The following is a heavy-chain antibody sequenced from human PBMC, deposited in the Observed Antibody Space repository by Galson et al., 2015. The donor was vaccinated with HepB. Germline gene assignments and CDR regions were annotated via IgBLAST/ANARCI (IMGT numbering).Heavy chain of an antibody. V-gene: IGHV1-46*01. Sequence: SVKVSCKASGYTFTSYYMHWVRQAPGQGLEWMGIINPSGGSTSYAQKFQGRVTMTRDTSTSTVYMELSSLRSEDTAVYYCARGPRKYDFWSGYYPYYYYYVDVWGKGTTVTVSS. J-gene: IGHJ6*03. CDR2: INPSGGST. CDR1: GYTFTSYY. CDR3: ARGPRKYDFWSGYYPYYYYYVDV. D-gene: IGHD3-3*01.